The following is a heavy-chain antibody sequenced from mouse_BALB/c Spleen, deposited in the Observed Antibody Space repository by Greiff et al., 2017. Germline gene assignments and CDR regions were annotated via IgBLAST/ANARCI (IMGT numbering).Heavy chain of an antibody. V-gene: IGHV2-5-1*01. Sequence: VQVVESGPSLVQPSQSLSITCTVSGFSLTSYGVHWVRQSPGKGLEWLGVIWRGGSTDYNAAFMSRLSITKDNSKSQVFFKMNSLQADDTAIYYCAKKGGTGKSYAMDYWGQGTSVTVSS. CDR3: AKKGGTGKSYAMDY. D-gene: IGHD1-3*01. CDR1: GFSLTSYG. CDR2: IWRGGST. J-gene: IGHJ4*01.